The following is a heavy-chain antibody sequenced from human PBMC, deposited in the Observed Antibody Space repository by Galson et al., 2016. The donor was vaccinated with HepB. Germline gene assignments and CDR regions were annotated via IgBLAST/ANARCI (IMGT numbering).Heavy chain of an antibody. Sequence: CAISGDSVSTKSAAWNWIRQSPSRGLEWLGRTYYRSTWYNEYAVSVQSRITINPDTSKNQFSLQLNSVTLEDTAVYYCARGVAPWALGSLGFHMDVWGQGTTVTVSS. CDR1: GDSVSTKSAA. D-gene: IGHD1-26*01. CDR3: ARGVAPWALGSLGFHMDV. V-gene: IGHV6-1*01. J-gene: IGHJ6*02. CDR2: TYYRSTWYN.